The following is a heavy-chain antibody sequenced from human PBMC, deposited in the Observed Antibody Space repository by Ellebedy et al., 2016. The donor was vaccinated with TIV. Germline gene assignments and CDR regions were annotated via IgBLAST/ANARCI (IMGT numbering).Heavy chain of an antibody. J-gene: IGHJ4*02. CDR3: ARWGGCGRGDCWAFDY. CDR2: IDTDGSST. V-gene: IGHV3-74*01. Sequence: PGGSLRLSCAAWGFSFSNFWMHWVSHAPGKGLVWVSRIDTDGSSTTYADSVKGRFTISRDNAKNTLYLQMNSLRAEDTAVYYCARWGGCGRGDCWAFDYWGQGIMVTVSS. D-gene: IGHD2-21*02. CDR1: GFSFSNFW.